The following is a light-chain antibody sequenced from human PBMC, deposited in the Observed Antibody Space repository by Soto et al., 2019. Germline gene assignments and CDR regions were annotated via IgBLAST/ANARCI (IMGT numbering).Light chain of an antibody. CDR3: QQYNIWRSIT. CDR1: QSVRNK. Sequence: IVLTLSPATRSLSQWEIVTLSFMASQSVRNKVAWYQQKPGQTPRVIIYDTSTRAADIPARFSGSGYGTYFTLTISSLQSEDFAVYYCQQYNIWRSITFGPGTKVDIK. J-gene: IGKJ1*01. CDR2: DTS. V-gene: IGKV3-15*01.